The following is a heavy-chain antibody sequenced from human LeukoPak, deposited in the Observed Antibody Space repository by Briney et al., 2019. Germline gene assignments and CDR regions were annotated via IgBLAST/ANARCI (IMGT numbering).Heavy chain of an antibody. CDR2: IYYSGRT. D-gene: IGHD5-24*01. CDR3: ARGQGRDGYNGILEY. Sequence: SETLSLTCTVSGGSISSSGYYWGWVRQPPGKGLERIGNIYYSGRTYYNPSLKSRVTISVDTSQNQFSVKLRSVTAADTAVFYCARGQGRDGYNGILEYWGQGALVTVSS. CDR1: GGSISSSGYY. V-gene: IGHV4-39*01. J-gene: IGHJ4*02.